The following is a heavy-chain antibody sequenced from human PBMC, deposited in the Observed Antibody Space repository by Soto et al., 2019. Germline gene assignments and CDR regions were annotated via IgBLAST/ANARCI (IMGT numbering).Heavy chain of an antibody. V-gene: IGHV4-39*01. J-gene: IGHJ4*02. CDR1: GGSISSCSYY. CDR3: ARRGSGSYSDY. D-gene: IGHD3-10*01. Sequence: SETLSLTCTVSGGSISSCSYYWGWIRQPPGKGLEWIGSIYYSGSTYYNPSLKSRVTISVDTSKNQFSLKLSSVTAADTAVYYCARRGSGSYSDYWGQGTLVTVS. CDR2: IYYSGST.